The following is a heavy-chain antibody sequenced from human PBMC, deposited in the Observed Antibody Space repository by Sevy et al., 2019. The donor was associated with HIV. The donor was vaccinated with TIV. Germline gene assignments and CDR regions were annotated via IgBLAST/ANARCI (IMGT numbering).Heavy chain of an antibody. CDR1: GFTFSSYA. D-gene: IGHD1-26*01. J-gene: IGHJ4*02. CDR2: ISYDGSNK. CDR3: ARGIVGATIYYFDY. Sequence: GGSLRLSCAASGFTFSSYAMHWVRQAPGKGLEWVVVISYDGSNKYYADSVKGRFTISRDNSKNTLYLQMNSLRAEDTAVYYCARGIVGATIYYFDYWGQGTLVTVSS. V-gene: IGHV3-30*04.